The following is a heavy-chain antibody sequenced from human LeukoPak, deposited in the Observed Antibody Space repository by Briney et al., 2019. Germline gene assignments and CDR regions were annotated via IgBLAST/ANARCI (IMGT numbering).Heavy chain of an antibody. Sequence: KXSXXASGXXFTXYGXSWVRQAPXQGLEWMGWISAYNGNTNYAQKLQGRVTMTTDTSTSTAYMELSRLRSDDTAVYYCARVQTGTTAFDYWGQGTLVTVSS. CDR2: ISAYNGNT. V-gene: IGHV1-18*01. CDR3: ARVQTGTTAFDY. D-gene: IGHD1-7*01. CDR1: GXXFTXYG. J-gene: IGHJ4*02.